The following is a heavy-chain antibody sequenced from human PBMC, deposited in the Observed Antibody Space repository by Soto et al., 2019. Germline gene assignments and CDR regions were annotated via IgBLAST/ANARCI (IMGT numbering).Heavy chain of an antibody. D-gene: IGHD6-19*01. CDR3: AREVWVAGLLYYFDF. Sequence: SETLSLTCTVSDGSISGNFLTWIRQPAGKGLEWIGRISSNGNTDYNPSLKSRVTMSIDTSKNHFSLDLISVTASDTAIYYCAREVWVAGLLYYFDFWGQGTMVTVSS. CDR1: DGSISGNF. V-gene: IGHV4-4*07. J-gene: IGHJ4*02. CDR2: ISSNGNT.